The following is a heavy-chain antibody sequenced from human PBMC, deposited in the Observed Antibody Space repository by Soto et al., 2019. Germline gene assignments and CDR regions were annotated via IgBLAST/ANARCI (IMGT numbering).Heavy chain of an antibody. CDR3: ARDAQAGAFDI. CDR2: ISSSSSYI. CDR1: GFTFSSYS. V-gene: IGHV3-21*01. J-gene: IGHJ3*02. Sequence: GGSLRLSCAASGFTFSSYSMNWVRQAPGKGLEWVSSISSSSSYIYYADSVKGRFTISRDNAKNSLYLQMNSLRAEDTAVYYCARDAQAGAFDICGQGTMVTVSS.